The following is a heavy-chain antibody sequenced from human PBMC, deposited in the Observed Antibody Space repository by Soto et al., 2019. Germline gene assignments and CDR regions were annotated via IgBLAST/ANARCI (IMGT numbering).Heavy chain of an antibody. CDR3: AREDDGGDRDYYGLDV. D-gene: IGHD2-21*02. J-gene: IGHJ6*02. V-gene: IGHV4-30-4*08. CDR1: GGSISYEYYH. Sequence: PSETQSLTCTVSGGSISYEYYHWTWIRQSPGKGLEWIGYIHYSGSIIYNPSFKSRVTISVDTSKNQFSLQLSSVTAADTAVYFCAREDDGGDRDYYGLDVWGQGTTVTVSS. CDR2: IHYSGSI.